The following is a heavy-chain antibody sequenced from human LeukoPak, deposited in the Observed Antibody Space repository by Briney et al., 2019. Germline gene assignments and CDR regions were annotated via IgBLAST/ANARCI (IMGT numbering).Heavy chain of an antibody. CDR3: ARGTTVTTPSRWGGNYYYYYMDV. CDR1: GGSISSSSYY. J-gene: IGHJ6*03. Sequence: SQTLSLTCTVSGGSISSSSYYWGWIRQPPGKGLEWIGSIYHSGSTYYNPSLKSRVTISVDTSKNQFSLKLSSVTAADTAVYYCARGTTVTTPSRWGGNYYYYYMDVWGKGTTVTVSS. CDR2: IYHSGST. V-gene: IGHV4-39*07. D-gene: IGHD4-17*01.